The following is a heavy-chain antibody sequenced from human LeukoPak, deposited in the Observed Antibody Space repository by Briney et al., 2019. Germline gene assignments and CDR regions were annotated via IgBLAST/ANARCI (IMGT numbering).Heavy chain of an antibody. CDR1: GYTFDDYA. V-gene: IGHV3-9*01. CDR2: ISGNSGSI. CDR3: AKGHTYGLGESYLDF. J-gene: IGHJ4*02. Sequence: GGSLRLSCEASGYTFDDYAMHWVRQAPGKGLEWVSGISGNSGSIGYPDSVKGRFSISRDNGKNSLYLQMDSLTTEDTALYYCAKGHTYGLGESYLDFWGQGTLVSVSS. D-gene: IGHD5-18*01.